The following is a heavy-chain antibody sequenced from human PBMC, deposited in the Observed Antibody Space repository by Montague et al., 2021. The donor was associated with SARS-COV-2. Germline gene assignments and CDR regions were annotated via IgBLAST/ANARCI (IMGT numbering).Heavy chain of an antibody. V-gene: IGHV4-39*01. CDR2: IYYNGRT. J-gene: IGHJ5*02. CDR3: ARPRLGSPTNWFDT. D-gene: IGHD6-6*01. Sequence: SETLSLTCSVSGGPISSTSYYWGWIRQYPGKGLEWVANIYYNGRTYYNPSLKSRVTLSVDPSTNQFFLKLTSVTAADTAVYYCARPRLGSPTNWFDTWGQGILVTVSS. CDR1: GGPISSTSYY.